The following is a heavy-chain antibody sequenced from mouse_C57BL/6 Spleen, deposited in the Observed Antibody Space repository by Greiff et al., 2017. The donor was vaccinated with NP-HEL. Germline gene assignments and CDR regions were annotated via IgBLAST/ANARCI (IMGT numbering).Heavy chain of an antibody. CDR2: IYPGDGDT. Sequence: VQLQQSGPELVKPGASVKISCKASGYAFSSSWMNWVKQRPGKGLEWIGRIYPGDGDTNYNGKFKGKATLTSDKSSSTAYMQLSSLTSEDSAVYFCARERNYLDYWGQGTTLTVSS. V-gene: IGHV1-82*01. CDR3: ARERNYLDY. CDR1: GYAFSSSW. J-gene: IGHJ2*01.